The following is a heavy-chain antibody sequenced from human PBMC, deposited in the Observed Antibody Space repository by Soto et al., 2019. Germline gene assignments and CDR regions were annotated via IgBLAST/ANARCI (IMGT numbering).Heavy chain of an antibody. CDR1: GFTFSTFS. CDR2: ISSSGAYI. CDR3: ARVLRTTVAVFDY. D-gene: IGHD4-17*01. V-gene: IGHV3-21*01. J-gene: IGHJ4*02. Sequence: GGSLRLSCAASGFTFSTFSVNWVRQAPGKGLEWVSSISSSGAYIYYADSVKGRFTVSRDSAKNSLYLQMNDLRAEDTAVYYCARVLRTTVAVFDYWGQGTLVTVSS.